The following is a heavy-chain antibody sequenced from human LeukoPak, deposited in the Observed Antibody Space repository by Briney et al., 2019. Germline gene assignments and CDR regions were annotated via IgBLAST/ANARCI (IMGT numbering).Heavy chain of an antibody. CDR1: GFTFTTYD. CDR3: ARDDASTARASGMDV. Sequence: PGESLRLSCAASGFTFTTYDMSWVRQAPGKGLEWVSYISRDSAYMYLADSVKGRFTISRDNAKNSLYLQMNSLRGEDTAVYYCARDDASTARASGMDVWGKGTTVTVSS. D-gene: IGHD6-6*01. CDR2: ISRDSAYM. J-gene: IGHJ6*04. V-gene: IGHV3-21*01.